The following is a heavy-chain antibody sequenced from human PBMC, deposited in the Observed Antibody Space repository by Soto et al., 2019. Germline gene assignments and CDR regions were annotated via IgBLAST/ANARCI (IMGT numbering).Heavy chain of an antibody. CDR2: ISAYNGNT. J-gene: IGHJ5*02. D-gene: IGHD3-10*01. Sequence: QVQLVQSGAEVKKPGASVKVSCKASGYTFTSYGISWVRQAPGQGLEWMGWISAYNGNTNYAQKLQGRVTMTTDTATTTAYMELRSLRSDDTAVYYCARDLYYGSGGYRWFDPWGQGTLVTVSS. CDR3: ARDLYYGSGGYRWFDP. V-gene: IGHV1-18*04. CDR1: GYTFTSYG.